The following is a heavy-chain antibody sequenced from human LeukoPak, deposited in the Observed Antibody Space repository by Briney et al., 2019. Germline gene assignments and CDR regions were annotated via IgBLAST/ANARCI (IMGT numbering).Heavy chain of an antibody. CDR3: AKDTAVPKYYYDSSGYDGIY. CDR2: IRYDGSNK. J-gene: IGHJ4*02. D-gene: IGHD3-22*01. Sequence: GGSLRLSCAASGFTFSSYGMHWVRQAPGKGLEWVGFIRYDGSNKYYADSVKGRFTISRDNSKNTLYLQMDSLRAEDKAVYYCAKDTAVPKYYYDSSGYDGIYWGQGTLVTVSS. CDR1: GFTFSSYG. V-gene: IGHV3-30*02.